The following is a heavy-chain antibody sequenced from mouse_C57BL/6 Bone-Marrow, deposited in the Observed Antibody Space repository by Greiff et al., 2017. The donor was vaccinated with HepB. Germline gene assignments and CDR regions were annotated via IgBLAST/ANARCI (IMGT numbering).Heavy chain of an antibody. CDR3: ARTGILRYYFDY. D-gene: IGHD1-1*01. CDR2: IYPGSGST. V-gene: IGHV1-55*01. CDR1: GYTFTSYW. J-gene: IGHJ2*01. Sequence: QVQLQQPGAELVKPGASVKMSCKASGYTFTSYWITWVKQRPGQGLEWIGDIYPGSGSTNYNEKFKSKATLTVDTSPSTAYMQLSSLTSEDSAVYYCARTGILRYYFDYWGQGTTLTVSS.